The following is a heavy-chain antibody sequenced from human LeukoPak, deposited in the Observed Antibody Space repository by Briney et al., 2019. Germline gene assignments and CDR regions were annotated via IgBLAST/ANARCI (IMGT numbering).Heavy chain of an antibody. Sequence: GASVKVSCMASGYTFTSNGISWVRQAPGQGLEWMAWISPYNGDTTYAPELQGRVTVTTDASTSTAYMELRSLRSDDTAMYFCARLRGGIYSSRDAFDIWGQGTMVTVSS. CDR3: ARLRGGIYSSRDAFDI. V-gene: IGHV1-18*01. CDR2: ISPYNGDT. D-gene: IGHD6-19*01. J-gene: IGHJ3*02. CDR1: GYTFTSNG.